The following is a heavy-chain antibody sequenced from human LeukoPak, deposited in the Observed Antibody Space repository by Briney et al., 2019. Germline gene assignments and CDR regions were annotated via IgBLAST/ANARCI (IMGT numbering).Heavy chain of an antibody. CDR3: AREPSGWWDAFDI. CDR2: ISAYNGNT. D-gene: IGHD6-19*01. CDR1: GYTFTSYG. J-gene: IGHJ3*02. V-gene: IGHV1-18*01. Sequence: GASVKVSCKASGYTFTSYGISWVRQAPGQGLEWMGWISAYNGNTNYAQKLQGRVTMTTDTSTSTAYMELSSLRSEDTAVYYCAREPSGWWDAFDIWGQGTMVTVSS.